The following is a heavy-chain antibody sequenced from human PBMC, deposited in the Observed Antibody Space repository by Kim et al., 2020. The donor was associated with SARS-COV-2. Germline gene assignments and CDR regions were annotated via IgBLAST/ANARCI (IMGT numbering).Heavy chain of an antibody. CDR3: ARHSVDPGAFDI. D-gene: IGHD3-10*01. CDR1: GGSISSSSYY. J-gene: IGHJ3*02. V-gene: IGHV4-39*01. CDR2: IYYSGST. Sequence: SETLSLTCTVSGGSISSSSYYWGWIRQPPGKGLEWIGSIYYSGSTYYNPSLKSRVTISVDTSKNQFSLKLSSVTAADTAVYYCARHSVDPGAFDIWGQGTMVTVSS.